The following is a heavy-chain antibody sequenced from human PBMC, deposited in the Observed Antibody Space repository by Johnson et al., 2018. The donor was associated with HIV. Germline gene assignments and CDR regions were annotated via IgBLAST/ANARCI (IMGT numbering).Heavy chain of an antibody. V-gene: IGHV3-30*03. CDR2: ISYDGTSK. D-gene: IGHD3-3*01. Sequence: QVQLVESGGGLVKPGGSLRLSCAASGFTFSNAWMSWVRQAPGKGLEWVAVISYDGTSKYQADSVKGRFTISRDNSKNTLFMQMNSLRVEDTAVYYCAREQATLFFRASGAAFKIWGQGTTVTVSS. J-gene: IGHJ3*02. CDR3: AREQATLFFRASGAAFKI. CDR1: GFTFSNAW.